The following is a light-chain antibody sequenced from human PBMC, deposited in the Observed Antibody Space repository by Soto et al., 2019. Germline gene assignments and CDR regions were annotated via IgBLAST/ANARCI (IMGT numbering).Light chain of an antibody. J-gene: IGLJ2*01. CDR3: SSYAASDTYVL. V-gene: IGLV2-11*01. Sequence: QSALTQPRSVSGSPGQSVTISCTGTSSDVGRYNYVSWYQHRPGKAPKLVTYDVNKRPSGIPDRFSGSKSGNTASLTISGLQPDDEAEYHCSSYAASDTYVLFGGGTKLTVL. CDR1: SSDVGRYNY. CDR2: DVN.